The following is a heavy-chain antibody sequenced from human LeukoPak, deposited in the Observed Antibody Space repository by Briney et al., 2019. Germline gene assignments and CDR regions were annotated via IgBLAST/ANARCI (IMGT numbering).Heavy chain of an antibody. CDR3: ARAMIVVVPRDAFDI. J-gene: IGHJ3*02. Sequence: ASVKVSCKASEYTFTGYDINWVRQATGQGLEWMGWMNPNSGNTGYAQKFQGRVTMTRSTSISTAYMELSSLRSEDTAVYYCARAMIVVVPRDAFDIWGQGTMVTVSS. V-gene: IGHV1-8*01. CDR1: EYTFTGYD. D-gene: IGHD3-22*01. CDR2: MNPNSGNT.